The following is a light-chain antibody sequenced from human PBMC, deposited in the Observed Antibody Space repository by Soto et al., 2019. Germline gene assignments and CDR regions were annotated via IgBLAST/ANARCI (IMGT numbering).Light chain of an antibody. CDR2: AAS. J-gene: IGKJ1*01. V-gene: IGKV1-27*01. Sequence: DIQMTQSPSSLSASVGDRVTLTCRASQGISNYLAWYQQKPGKVPNILIYAASTLQSGVPSRFSGSGSGTDFTLPISSLQPEDVATYYCQKYNSAPWTFGQGTKVEIK. CDR1: QGISNY. CDR3: QKYNSAPWT.